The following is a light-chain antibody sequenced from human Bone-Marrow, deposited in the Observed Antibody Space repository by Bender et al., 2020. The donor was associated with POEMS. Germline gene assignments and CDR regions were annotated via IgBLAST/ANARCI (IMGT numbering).Light chain of an antibody. Sequence: QSALTQPPSASGSPGQSVTISCTGTSGDVGGYNYVSWYQQHPGKAPKLMIYEVNERPSGVPDRFSGSKSGTSASLAITGLQAEDEGDYYCQSYDNSLGGWVFGGGTKLTVL. V-gene: IGLV2-8*01. CDR2: EVN. CDR3: QSYDNSLGGWV. J-gene: IGLJ3*02. CDR1: SGDVGGYNY.